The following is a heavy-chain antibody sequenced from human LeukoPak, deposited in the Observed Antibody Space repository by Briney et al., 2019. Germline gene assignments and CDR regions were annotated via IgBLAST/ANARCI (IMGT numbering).Heavy chain of an antibody. V-gene: IGHV3-21*01. CDR3: ERDGSGFYLYNYMVV. Sequence: KPGGSLSLSCAPSGFTFSDYSMNWVRQAPGKGQEWVASISTVSTYTFYADSVKGRFTISRDNVRNSLYLQMSSLGAEDTAVYYCERDGSGFYLYNYMVVWGKGTTVTVSS. CDR1: GFTFSDYS. J-gene: IGHJ6*03. CDR2: ISTVSTYT. D-gene: IGHD5-12*01.